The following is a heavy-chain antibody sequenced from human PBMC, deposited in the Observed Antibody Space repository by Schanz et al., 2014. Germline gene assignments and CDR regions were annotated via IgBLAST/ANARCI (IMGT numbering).Heavy chain of an antibody. CDR3: ARLGTGMAVAGSVIDAYYYYMDV. CDR2: MNPNSGNT. D-gene: IGHD6-19*01. Sequence: QVQLVQSGGEMKKPGASVKVSCKASGYTFTSYGISWVRQATGQGLEWMGWMNPNSGNTGYAQKFQGRVTMTRNTSISTAYMELSGLRSEDTAVYYCARLGTGMAVAGSVIDAYYYYMDVWGEGATVTVSS. CDR1: GYTFTSYG. V-gene: IGHV1-8*02. J-gene: IGHJ6*03.